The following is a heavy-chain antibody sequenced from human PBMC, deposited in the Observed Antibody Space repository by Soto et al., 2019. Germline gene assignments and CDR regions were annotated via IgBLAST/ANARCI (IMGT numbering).Heavy chain of an antibody. CDR1: GDSISRGGYY. CDR3: ARDGAGAYGLGWFDP. V-gene: IGHV4-31*03. J-gene: IGHJ5*02. D-gene: IGHD2-21*01. Sequence: HVQLQESGPGLVKPSQTLSLTCTVSGDSISRGGYYWNWIRQHPRKGLEWIGYIYHSGSTNYNPSLKSRVTISVDTSKNQLSLELSNVTAADTAVYYCARDGAGAYGLGWFDPWGQGILVTVSS. CDR2: IYHSGST.